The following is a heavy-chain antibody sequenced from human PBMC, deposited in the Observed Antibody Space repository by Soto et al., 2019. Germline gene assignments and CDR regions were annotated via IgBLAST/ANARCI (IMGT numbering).Heavy chain of an antibody. CDR1: GFTVSSNY. CDR3: ARVGLPNHLDRLFDY. CDR2: IYSGGST. V-gene: IGHV3-53*01. D-gene: IGHD2-15*01. J-gene: IGHJ4*02. Sequence: GGSLRLSCAASGFTVSSNYMSWVRQAPGKGLEWVSVIYSGGSTYYADSVKGRFTISRDNSKNTLYLQMNNLRAEDTAVYYCARVGLPNHLDRLFDYWGRGTLVTVSS.